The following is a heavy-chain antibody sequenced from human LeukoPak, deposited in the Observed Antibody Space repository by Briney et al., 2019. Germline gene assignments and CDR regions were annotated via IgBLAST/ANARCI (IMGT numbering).Heavy chain of an antibody. CDR3: ARDGGLGDIVVVPAAMEGYYGMDV. CDR1: GGTFSSHA. CDR2: IIPIFGTA. J-gene: IGHJ6*04. D-gene: IGHD2-2*01. Sequence: SVKVSCKASGGTFSSHAISWVRQAPGQGLEWMGGIIPIFGTANYAQKFQGRVTITADESTSTAYMELSSLRSEDTAVYYCARDGGLGDIVVVPAAMEGYYGMDVWGKGTTVTVSS. V-gene: IGHV1-69*01.